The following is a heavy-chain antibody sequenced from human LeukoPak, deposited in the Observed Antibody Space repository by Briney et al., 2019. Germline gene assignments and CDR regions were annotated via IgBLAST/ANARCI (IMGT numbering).Heavy chain of an antibody. CDR2: IYYSGST. CDR3: ARGQSIVGAIDY. CDR1: GGSISSYY. Sequence: SETLSLTCTVSGGSISSYYWSWNRQPPGKGLEWIGYIYYSGSTNYNPSLKSRVTISVDTSKNQFSLKLSSVTAADTAVYYCARGQSIVGAIDYWGQGTLVTVSS. D-gene: IGHD1-26*01. J-gene: IGHJ4*02. V-gene: IGHV4-59*01.